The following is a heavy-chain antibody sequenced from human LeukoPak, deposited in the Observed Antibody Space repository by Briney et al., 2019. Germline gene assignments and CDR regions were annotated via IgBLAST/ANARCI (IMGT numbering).Heavy chain of an antibody. D-gene: IGHD5-24*01. V-gene: IGHV4-59*08. Sequence: SETLSLTCTVSGGSISSYYWSWIRQPPGKGLEWIGYIYYSGSTNYNPSLKSRVTISVDTSKNQFSLKLSSVTAADTAVYYCARVLRREGYSYFDNWGHGNLCTVSS. CDR1: GGSISSYY. CDR3: ARVLRREGYSYFDN. CDR2: IYYSGST. J-gene: IGHJ4*01.